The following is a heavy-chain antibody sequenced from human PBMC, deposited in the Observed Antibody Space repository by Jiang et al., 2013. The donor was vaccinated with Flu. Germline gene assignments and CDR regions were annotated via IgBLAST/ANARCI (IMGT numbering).Heavy chain of an antibody. J-gene: IGHJ6*03. V-gene: IGHV4-4*02. CDR2: IYHSGST. D-gene: IGHD3-3*01. Sequence: GSGLVKPSGTLSLTCAVSGGSISSSNWWSWVRQPPGKGLEWIGEIYHSGSTNYNPSLKSRVTISVDKSKNQFSLKLSSVTAADTAVYYCARARTYVITIFGSGYPGPYYYYYMDVWGKGTTVTVSX. CDR3: ARARTYVITIFGSGYPGPYYYYYMDV. CDR1: GGSISSSNW.